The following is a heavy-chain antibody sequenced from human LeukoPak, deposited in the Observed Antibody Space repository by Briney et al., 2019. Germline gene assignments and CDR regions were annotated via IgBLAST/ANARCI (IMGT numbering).Heavy chain of an antibody. CDR2: ISGIDGST. J-gene: IGHJ3*02. CDR1: GFTFSSYA. V-gene: IGHV3-23*01. D-gene: IGHD6-19*01. Sequence: GGSLRLSCAASGFTFSSYAMNWVRQAPGKGLEWVSVISGIDGSTYYADSVKGRFTISRDNSENKVYLQMNSLRAEDTAVYYCAKHQYSSGWDAFDIWGQGTMVTVSS. CDR3: AKHQYSSGWDAFDI.